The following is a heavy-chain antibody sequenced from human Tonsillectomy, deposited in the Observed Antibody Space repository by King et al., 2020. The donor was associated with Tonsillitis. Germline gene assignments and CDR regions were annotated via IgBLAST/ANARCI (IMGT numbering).Heavy chain of an antibody. J-gene: IGHJ6*02. V-gene: IGHV3-21*01. CDR2: ISSSSSYI. CDR1: GFTFSSYS. Sequence: VQLVESGGGLVKPGGSLRLSCAASGFTFSSYSMNWVRQAPGEGLEWVSSISSSSSYIYYADSVKGRFTISRDNAKNSLYLQMNSLRAEDTAVYYCASDHSTSIVATIYYSYGMDVWGQGTTVTVSS. CDR3: ASDHSTSIVATIYYSYGMDV. D-gene: IGHD5-12*01.